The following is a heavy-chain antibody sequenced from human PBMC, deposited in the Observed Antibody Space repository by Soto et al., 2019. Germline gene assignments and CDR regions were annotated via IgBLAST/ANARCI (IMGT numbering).Heavy chain of an antibody. Sequence: AGGSLRLSCAASGFTFSSYSMNWVRQAPGKGLEWVSYISSSSSTIYYADSVKGRFTISRDNAKNSLYLQMNSLRDEDTAVYYCAREGLWYGYYYYYGMDVWGQGTTVTVSS. J-gene: IGHJ6*02. V-gene: IGHV3-48*02. CDR1: GFTFSSYS. CDR3: AREGLWYGYYYYYGMDV. CDR2: ISSSSSTI. D-gene: IGHD3-10*01.